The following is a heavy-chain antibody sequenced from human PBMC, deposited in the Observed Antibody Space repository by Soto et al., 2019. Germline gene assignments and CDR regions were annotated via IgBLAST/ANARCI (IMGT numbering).Heavy chain of an antibody. D-gene: IGHD3-9*01. Sequence: EVQLVESGGGLVQPGRSLRLSCSASGFTFDDCAMHWVRQAPGKGPEWVSGISWVSATVGYAESVKGRFTITRDDAKNSLYLQMDSLRREDTALYYCVQGRYPTMATPLDHWGQGTLVTVSS. CDR1: GFTFDDCA. CDR2: ISWVSATV. J-gene: IGHJ5*02. CDR3: VQGRYPTMATPLDH. V-gene: IGHV3-9*01.